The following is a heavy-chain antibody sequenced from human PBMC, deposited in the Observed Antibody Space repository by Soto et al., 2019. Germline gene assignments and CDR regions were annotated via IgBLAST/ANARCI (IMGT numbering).Heavy chain of an antibody. Sequence: SETLSLTCTVSGGSISSSSYYWGWIRQPPGKGLEWIGSIYYSGSTYYNPSLKSRVTISVDTSKNQFSLKLSSVTAADTAVYYCARHTDYYRINWFDPWGQGSLVTVSS. CDR3: ARHTDYYRINWFDP. D-gene: IGHD3-10*01. CDR2: IYYSGST. CDR1: GGSISSSSYY. V-gene: IGHV4-39*01. J-gene: IGHJ5*02.